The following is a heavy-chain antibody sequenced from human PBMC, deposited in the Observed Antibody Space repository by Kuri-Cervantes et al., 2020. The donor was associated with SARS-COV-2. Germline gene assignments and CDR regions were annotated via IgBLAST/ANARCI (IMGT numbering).Heavy chain of an antibody. D-gene: IGHD3-22*01. Sequence: ASVKVSCKASGYTFTSYAMNWVRQAPGQGLEWMGWISAYNGNTNYAQKLQGRVTMTTDTSTSTAYMELRSLRSDDTAVYYCARDGRLYDSSGYPAFDIWGQGTMVTVSS. J-gene: IGHJ3*02. CDR3: ARDGRLYDSSGYPAFDI. CDR2: ISAYNGNT. CDR1: GYTFTSYA. V-gene: IGHV1-18*01.